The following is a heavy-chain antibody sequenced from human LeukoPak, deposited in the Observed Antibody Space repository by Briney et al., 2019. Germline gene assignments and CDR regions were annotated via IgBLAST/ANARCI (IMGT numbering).Heavy chain of an antibody. V-gene: IGHV3-7*01. CDR2: IKLDGSEK. CDR3: ARDGIQLWLRDY. Sequence: GGSLTLSCAPSGFPLSIYQIIWVRQARGKGLEWVDKIKLDGSEKYYVDSVKGRFTISRDNAKNSLYLQMNSLRAEDTAVYYCARDGIQLWLRDYWGQGTLVTVSS. CDR1: GFPLSIYQ. J-gene: IGHJ4*02. D-gene: IGHD5-18*01.